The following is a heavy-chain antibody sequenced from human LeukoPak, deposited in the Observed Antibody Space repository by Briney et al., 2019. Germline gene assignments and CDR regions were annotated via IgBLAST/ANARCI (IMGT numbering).Heavy chain of an antibody. V-gene: IGHV3-23*01. CDR3: AKPHRQLWLRAYYFDY. CDR1: GLTFSSYA. J-gene: IGHJ4*02. CDR2: ISGSGGST. D-gene: IGHD5-18*01. Sequence: GGSLRLSCAASGLTFSSYAMSWVRQAPGKGLEWVSAISGSGGSTYYADSVKGRFTISRDNSKNTLYLQMNSLRAEDTAVYYCAKPHRQLWLRAYYFDYWGQGTLVTVSS.